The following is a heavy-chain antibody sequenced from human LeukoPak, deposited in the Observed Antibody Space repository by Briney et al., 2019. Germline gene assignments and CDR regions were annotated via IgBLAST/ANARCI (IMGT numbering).Heavy chain of an antibody. V-gene: IGHV3-21*01. J-gene: IGHJ4*02. CDR3: ATGGVHYYDSSADY. Sequence: PGGSLRLSCAASGITFSSYMMNWVRQAPGKGLEWVSSISSSSGYIYYADSVKGRFTISRDNAKNSLYLQMDSLRGEDTAVYYCATGGVHYYDSSADYWGQGTLVTVSS. D-gene: IGHD3-22*01. CDR1: GITFSSYM. CDR2: ISSSSGYI.